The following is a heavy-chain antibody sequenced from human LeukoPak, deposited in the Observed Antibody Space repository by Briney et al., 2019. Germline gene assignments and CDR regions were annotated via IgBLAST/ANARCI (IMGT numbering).Heavy chain of an antibody. Sequence: GGSLRLSCVASGFTFRSYGMHWVRQAPGKGLEWVAFISYDGSNTYYADSVKGRFTISRDNSKNTLYLQMNSLRAEDTAVYYCAKVHSVAGAHWGQGTLVTVSS. J-gene: IGHJ4*02. V-gene: IGHV3-30*18. D-gene: IGHD6-19*01. CDR2: ISYDGSNT. CDR3: AKVHSVAGAH. CDR1: GFTFRSYG.